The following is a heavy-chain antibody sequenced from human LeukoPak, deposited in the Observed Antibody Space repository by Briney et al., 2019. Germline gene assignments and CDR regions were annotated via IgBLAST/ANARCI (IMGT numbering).Heavy chain of an antibody. CDR2: IGISSGNT. J-gene: IGHJ4*01. CDR1: GFNFIDYS. CDR3: ARDHRYAFDN. D-gene: IGHD5-12*01. V-gene: IGHV3-48*01. Sequence: KPGGSLRLSCAASGFNFIDYSMNWVRQAPGKGLEWISYIGISSGNTKYADSVKGRFTISGDKARNSLYLQMNSLRVEDTAVYYCARDHRYAFDNWGHGTLVTVSS.